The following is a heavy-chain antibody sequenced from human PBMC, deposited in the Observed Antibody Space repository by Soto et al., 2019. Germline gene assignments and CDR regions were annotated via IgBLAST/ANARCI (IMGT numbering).Heavy chain of an antibody. J-gene: IGHJ4*02. CDR3: ARDEASLEWLLYGFDY. CDR2: INAGNGKT. V-gene: IGHV1-3*01. Sequence: GXSAQVSCKASGYAFSSYAMHWVRQAPGQRLEWMGWINAGNGKTKYSQNFQGRVTITRDTSASTAYMELSRLISEDTAVYYCARDEASLEWLLYGFDYWGQGTLVTVSS. CDR1: GYAFSSYA. D-gene: IGHD3-3*01.